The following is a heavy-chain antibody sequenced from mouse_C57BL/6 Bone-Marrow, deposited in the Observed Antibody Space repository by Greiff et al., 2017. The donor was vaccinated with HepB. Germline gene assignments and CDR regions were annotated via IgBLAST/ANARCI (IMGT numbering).Heavy chain of an antibody. CDR1: GFSFNTYA. CDR2: IRSKSNNYAT. Sequence: DVQLVESGGGLVQPKGSLKLSCAASGFSFNTYAMNWVRQAPGKGLEWVARIRSKSNNYATYYADSVKDRFTISRDDSESMLYLQMNNLKTEDTAMYYCVRQDYGNYLGWGQGTLVTVSA. J-gene: IGHJ3*01. D-gene: IGHD2-1*01. CDR3: VRQDYGNYLG. V-gene: IGHV10-1*01.